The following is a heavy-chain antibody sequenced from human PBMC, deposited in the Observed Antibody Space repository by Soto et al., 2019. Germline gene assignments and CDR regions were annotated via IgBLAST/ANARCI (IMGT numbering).Heavy chain of an antibody. J-gene: IGHJ6*03. CDR1: GFTFSSYW. CDR2: IKQDGSEK. CDR3: ARASRESFIHYYLDV. D-gene: IGHD3-10*01. Sequence: EVQLVESGGGLVQPGGSLRLSCAASGFTFSSYWMSWVRQAPGKGLEWVANIKQDGSEKYYVDSVKGRFTISRDNAKNSLYLQMNSLRAEDTAVYYCARASRESFIHYYLDVWGKGTTVTVSS. V-gene: IGHV3-7*01.